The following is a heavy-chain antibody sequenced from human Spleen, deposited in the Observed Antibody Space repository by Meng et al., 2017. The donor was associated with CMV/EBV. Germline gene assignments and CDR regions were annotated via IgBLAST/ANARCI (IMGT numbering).Heavy chain of an antibody. CDR2: IYPGDSDT. J-gene: IGHJ4*02. CDR1: GYSFTSYW. D-gene: IGHD6-19*01. V-gene: IGHV5-51*01. CDR3: ARQAVAGTGGFDY. Sequence: KGSGYSFTSYWIGWVRQMPGKGLEWMGIIYPGDSDTNYSPSFQGQVTISADKSINTAYLQWRSLKASDTAMYYCARQAVAGTGGFDYWGQGTLVTVSS.